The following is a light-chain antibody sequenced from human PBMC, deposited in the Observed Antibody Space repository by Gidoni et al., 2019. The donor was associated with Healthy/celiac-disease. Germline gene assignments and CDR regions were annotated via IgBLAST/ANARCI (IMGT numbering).Light chain of an antibody. J-gene: IGKJ1*01. CDR2: WAS. CDR3: QQYYSTPQAKT. CDR1: QSVLYSSNNKNY. Sequence: DIVMTQSPDSLAVSLGERATINCKSSQSVLYSSNNKNYLAWYQQKPGQPPKLLIYWASTRESGVPDRFSGSGSGTDFTLTISSLQAEDVAVYYCQQYYSTPQAKTFGQXTKVEIK. V-gene: IGKV4-1*01.